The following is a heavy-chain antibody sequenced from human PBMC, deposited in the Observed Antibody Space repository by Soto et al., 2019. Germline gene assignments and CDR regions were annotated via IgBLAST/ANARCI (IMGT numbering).Heavy chain of an antibody. CDR3: AREGPMDYDFWSGYSRSPFFDY. J-gene: IGHJ4*02. CDR2: INHSGST. CDR1: GGSFSGYY. V-gene: IGHV4-34*01. Sequence: QVQLQQWGAGLLKPSETLSLTCAVYGGSFSGYYWSWIRQPPGKGLEWIGEINHSGSTNYNPSLKSRVTMSVDTSKNQFSLKLSSVTAADTAVYYCAREGPMDYDFWSGYSRSPFFDYWGQGTLVTVSS. D-gene: IGHD3-3*01.